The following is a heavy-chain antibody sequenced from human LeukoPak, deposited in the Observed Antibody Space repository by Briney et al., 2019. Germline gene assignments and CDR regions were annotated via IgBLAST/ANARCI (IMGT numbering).Heavy chain of an antibody. V-gene: IGHV3-49*03. J-gene: IGHJ2*01. CDR2: ISSEVYGGTT. CDR1: GFTFADYA. D-gene: IGHD3-10*02. Sequence: GGSLRLSCRTSGFTFADYAVSWFRQAPGKGLEWVGFISSEVYGGTTQYAASVKGRFTISRDDSKSIAYLQMNSLKTEDTAFYYCTRVGIVRRALFDWYFDLWGRGTLVSVSS. CDR3: TRVGIVRRALFDWYFDL.